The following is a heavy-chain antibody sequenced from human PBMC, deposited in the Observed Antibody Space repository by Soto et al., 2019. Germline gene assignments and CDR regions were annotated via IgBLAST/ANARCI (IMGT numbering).Heavy chain of an antibody. D-gene: IGHD2-15*01. V-gene: IGHV3-74*01. CDR1: GFTFSSYS. CDR3: AREFCSGGNCYTYYFDH. J-gene: IGHJ4*02. CDR2: INTDGSNT. Sequence: GGSLRLSCAASGFTFSSYSMNWVRQAPGKGLEWVSHINTDGSNTNYADSVKGRFTISRDNAKSTLFLQMNSLRDEDTAVYDCAREFCSGGNCYTYYFDHWGQGMPVTVSS.